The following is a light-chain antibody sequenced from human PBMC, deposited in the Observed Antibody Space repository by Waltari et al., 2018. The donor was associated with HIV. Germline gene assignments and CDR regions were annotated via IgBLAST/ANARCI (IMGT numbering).Light chain of an antibody. Sequence: IQMTQSPSILSASVGDRVTITCRASQNVESWLAWYQQRPGRAPKLLIYQASTLKYGVPARFTGSGSGTNFTLTINSLQPDDFATYYCQQYNSDFYTFGLGTRLDLK. CDR2: QAS. J-gene: IGKJ2*01. CDR3: QQYNSDFYT. V-gene: IGKV1-5*03. CDR1: QNVESW.